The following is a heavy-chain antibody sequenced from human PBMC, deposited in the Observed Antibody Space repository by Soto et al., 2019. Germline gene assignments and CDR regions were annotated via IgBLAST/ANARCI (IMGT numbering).Heavy chain of an antibody. D-gene: IGHD3-22*01. J-gene: IGHJ4*02. CDR1: GFTFSSYA. V-gene: IGHV3-23*01. Sequence: EVQLLESGGGLVQPGGSLRLSCAASGFTFSSYAMSWVRQAPGKGLEWVSAISGSGGSTYYADSVKGRFTISRDNSKNTLYLQMNSLRAEDTAVYYCANDRYYYDSSGYYGNPDYWGQGTLVTVSS. CDR3: ANDRYYYDSSGYYGNPDY. CDR2: ISGSGGST.